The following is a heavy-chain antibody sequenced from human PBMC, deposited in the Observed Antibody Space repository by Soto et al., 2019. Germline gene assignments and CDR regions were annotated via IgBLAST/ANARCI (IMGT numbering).Heavy chain of an antibody. D-gene: IGHD1-26*01. CDR1: GFKVGSGY. V-gene: IGHV3-53*01. J-gene: IGHJ4*02. Sequence: EVQVVESGGDLIQPGGSLRLSCAASGFKVGSGYVTWVRQAPGKGLEWVSVIVSGGSTHYADSVTGRFTVSRDVSNNTVYLHMSSLRAEDTAVYFCATDSPNVGIGYFDSWGLGTLVTVSS. CDR3: ATDSPNVGIGYFDS. CDR2: IVSGGST.